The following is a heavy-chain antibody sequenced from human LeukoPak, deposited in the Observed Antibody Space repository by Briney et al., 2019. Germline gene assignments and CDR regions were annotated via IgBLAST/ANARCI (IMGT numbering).Heavy chain of an antibody. J-gene: IGHJ3*02. Sequence: GASVKVSCKASGGTFSSYAISWVRQAPGQGLEWMGGIIPIFGTANYAQKFQGRVTITADESTSTAYMELRSLRSDDTAVYYCARDSHYYGSGSRYSDAFDIWGQGTMVTVSS. D-gene: IGHD3-10*01. CDR2: IIPIFGTA. CDR1: GGTFSSYA. CDR3: ARDSHYYGSGSRYSDAFDI. V-gene: IGHV1-69*13.